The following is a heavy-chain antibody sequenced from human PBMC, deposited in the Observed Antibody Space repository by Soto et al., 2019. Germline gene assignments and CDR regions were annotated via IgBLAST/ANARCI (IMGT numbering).Heavy chain of an antibody. D-gene: IGHD3-9*01. J-gene: IGHJ3*02. CDR3: ARGTVSDIFTVEVDAFDI. CDR1: GGSVSSGSYY. V-gene: IGHV4-61*01. CDR2: IYYSGST. Sequence: PSETLSLTCTVSGGSVSSGSYYWSWIRQPPGKGLEWIGYIYYSGSTNYNPSLKSRVTISVDTYKNQFSLKLSSVTAADTAVYYSARGTVSDIFTVEVDAFDIWGQRSMVTVSS.